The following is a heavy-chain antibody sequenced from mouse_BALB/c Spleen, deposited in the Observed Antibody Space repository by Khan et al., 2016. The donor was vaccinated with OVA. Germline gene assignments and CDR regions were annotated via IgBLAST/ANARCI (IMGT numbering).Heavy chain of an antibody. Sequence: EVQLQESGPGLVKPSQSLSLTCTVTGYSITTDYAWNWIRQFPGSKLEWMGHISYRGNTKYNPSLKSRISINRNTSKNQFFLQLKSVTTEDTSRYYCARIYGGDFDYWGQGTTLTVSS. CDR2: ISYRGNT. CDR3: ARIYGGDFDY. V-gene: IGHV3-2*02. J-gene: IGHJ2*01. D-gene: IGHD1-1*01. CDR1: GYSITTDYA.